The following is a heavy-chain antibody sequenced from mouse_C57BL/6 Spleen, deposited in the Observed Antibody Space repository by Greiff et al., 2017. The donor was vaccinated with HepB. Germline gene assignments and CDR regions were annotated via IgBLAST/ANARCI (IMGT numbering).Heavy chain of an antibody. CDR2: IDPEDGDT. CDR3: TLYDGYYVGWYFDV. CDR1: GFNIKDYY. Sequence: VQLQQSGAELVRPGASVKLSCTASGFNIKDYYMHWVKQRPEQGLEWIGRIDPEDGDTEYAPKFQGKATMTADTSSNTAYLQLSSLTSEDTAVYYCTLYDGYYVGWYFDVWGTGTTVTVSS. D-gene: IGHD2-3*01. V-gene: IGHV14-1*01. J-gene: IGHJ1*03.